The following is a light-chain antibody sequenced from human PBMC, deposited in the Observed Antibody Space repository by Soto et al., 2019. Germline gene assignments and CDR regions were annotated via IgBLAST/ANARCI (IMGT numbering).Light chain of an antibody. CDR1: SSDVGGYDC. V-gene: IGLV2-11*01. Sequence: QSALTQPRSVSGSPGQSVTSSCTGTSSDVGGYDCVSWYQHHPGKAPKLVIYDVNKRPSGVPDRFSGSKSANTASLTISGIQAEDEADSYCTSYQSSSTSYVFGTGSNVTVL. CDR3: TSYQSSSTSYV. J-gene: IGLJ1*01. CDR2: DVN.